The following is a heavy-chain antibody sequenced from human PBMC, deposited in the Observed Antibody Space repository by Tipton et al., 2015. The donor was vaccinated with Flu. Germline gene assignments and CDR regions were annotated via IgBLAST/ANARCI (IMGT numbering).Heavy chain of an antibody. CDR2: IGTAGDT. Sequence: SLRLSCAASGFTFSSYDMHWVRQATGKGLEWVSAIGTAGDTYYPGSVKGRFTISRENAKNSLYLQMNSLRAGDTAVYYCARDLGDIVVVPAAMRAGWFDPWGQGTLVTVSS. V-gene: IGHV3-13*01. J-gene: IGHJ5*02. CDR1: GFTFSSYD. D-gene: IGHD2-2*01. CDR3: ARDLGDIVVVPAAMRAGWFDP.